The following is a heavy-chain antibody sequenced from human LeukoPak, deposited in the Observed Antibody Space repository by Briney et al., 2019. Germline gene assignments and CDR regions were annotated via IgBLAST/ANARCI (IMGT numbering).Heavy chain of an antibody. V-gene: IGHV3-30-3*01. D-gene: IGHD3-22*01. CDR1: GFTFSSYA. Sequence: GGSLRLSCAASGFTFSSYAMHWVRQAPGKGLEWVAVISYDGSNKYYADSVKGRFTISRDNSKNTLYLQMNSLRAEDTAVYYCARDSDNYDSSGPLYFQHWGQGTLVTVSS. J-gene: IGHJ1*01. CDR2: ISYDGSNK. CDR3: ARDSDNYDSSGPLYFQH.